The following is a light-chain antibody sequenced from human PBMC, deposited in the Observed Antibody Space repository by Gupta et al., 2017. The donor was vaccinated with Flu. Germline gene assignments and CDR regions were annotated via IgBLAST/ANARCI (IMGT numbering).Light chain of an antibody. CDR1: SGYIASNF. V-gene: IGLV6-57*01. CDR2: EDN. J-gene: IGLJ3*02. Sequence: NFMLTQPHSVSESPGKTVTISCTRSSGYIASNFVQWYQHRPGSSPTTVIYEDNQRPSGVPDRFSGSLDSSSNSAFINTSGLKPEDDADYYCQYSDRSVRGVFGGGTKLTVL. CDR3: QYSDRSVRGV.